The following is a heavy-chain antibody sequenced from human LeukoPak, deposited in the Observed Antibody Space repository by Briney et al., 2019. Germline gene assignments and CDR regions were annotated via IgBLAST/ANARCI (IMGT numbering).Heavy chain of an antibody. CDR2: IRQDGSAQ. Sequence: AGGSLRLSCAASGFIFSSYYMIWVRQAPGKGLEWVANIRQDGSAQFCADSVKGRFTISRDNAKNSLYLQMNSLRAEDTALYYCARRAAYCGGDCYPDFDYWGQGTLVTVSS. D-gene: IGHD2-21*02. CDR1: GFIFSSYY. J-gene: IGHJ4*02. CDR3: ARRAAYCGGDCYPDFDY. V-gene: IGHV3-7*03.